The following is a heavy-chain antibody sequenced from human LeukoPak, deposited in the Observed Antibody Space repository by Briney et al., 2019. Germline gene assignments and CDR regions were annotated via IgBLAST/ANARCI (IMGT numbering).Heavy chain of an antibody. CDR1: GYTFTSYG. CDR3: ARVCGSGSSASVPLGY. Sequence: ASVKVSCKASGYTFTSYGISWVRQAPGQGLEWMGWISAYNGNTNYAQKLQGRVTMTTDTSTSTAYMELRSLRSDDTAVYYCARVCGSGSSASVPLGYWGQGTLVTVSS. CDR2: ISAYNGNT. V-gene: IGHV1-18*04. D-gene: IGHD3-10*01. J-gene: IGHJ4*02.